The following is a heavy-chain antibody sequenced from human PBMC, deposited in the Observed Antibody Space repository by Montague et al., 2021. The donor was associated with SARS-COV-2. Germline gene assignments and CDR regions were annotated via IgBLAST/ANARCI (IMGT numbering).Heavy chain of an antibody. D-gene: IGHD3-3*01. J-gene: IGHJ3*01. CDR1: GGSFNTYY. V-gene: IGHV4-34*01. Sequence: SETLSLTCTVYGGSFNTYYWSWIRQPPGKGLEWIGEINQIGSTNYKPSLMSRVAISLDMSKNQFSLNLTSVTAADTSIYYCARDLPRLSETTMFLADAFDVWGQGTMVTVS. CDR2: INQIGST. CDR3: ARDLPRLSETTMFLADAFDV.